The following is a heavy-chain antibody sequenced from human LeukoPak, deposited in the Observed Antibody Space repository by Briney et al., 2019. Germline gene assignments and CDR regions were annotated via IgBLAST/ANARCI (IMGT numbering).Heavy chain of an antibody. V-gene: IGHV1-18*01. J-gene: IGHJ4*02. CDR3: ARVPYYDFWSGYPHYYMDV. CDR1: GYTFTSYG. D-gene: IGHD3-3*01. Sequence: ASVKVSCKASGYTFTSYGISWVRQAPGQGLEWMGWISAYNGNTNYAQKLQGRVTMTTDTSTSTAYMELRSLRSDDTAVYYCARVPYYDFWSGYPHYYMDVWGQGTLVTVSS. CDR2: ISAYNGNT.